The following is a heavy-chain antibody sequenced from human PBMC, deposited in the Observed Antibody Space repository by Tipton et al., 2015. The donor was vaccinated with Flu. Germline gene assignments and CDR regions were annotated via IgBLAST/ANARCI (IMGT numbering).Heavy chain of an antibody. Sequence: TLSLTCAVYGGSFSGYYWSWIRQPPGKGLEWIGEINHSGSTNYNPSLKSRVTISVDTSKNQFSLKLSSVTAADTAVYYCASTFTGKGAATFDYWGQGTLVTVSS. CDR2: INHSGST. J-gene: IGHJ4*02. CDR3: ASTFTGKGAATFDY. D-gene: IGHD1-26*01. V-gene: IGHV4-34*01. CDR1: GGSFSGYY.